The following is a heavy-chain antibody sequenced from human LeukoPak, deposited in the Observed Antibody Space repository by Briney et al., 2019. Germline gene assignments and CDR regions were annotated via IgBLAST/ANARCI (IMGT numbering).Heavy chain of an antibody. D-gene: IGHD5-12*01. Sequence: GGSLRLSCAASGFTVSSNYMSWVRQAPGKGLEWVSVIYSGGSTYYADSVKGRFTISRDNSKNTLYLQMNSLRAEDTAVYYCAGASGYDLDYYFDYWGQGTLVTVSS. V-gene: IGHV3-53*01. J-gene: IGHJ4*02. CDR3: AGASGYDLDYYFDY. CDR1: GFTVSSNY. CDR2: IYSGGST.